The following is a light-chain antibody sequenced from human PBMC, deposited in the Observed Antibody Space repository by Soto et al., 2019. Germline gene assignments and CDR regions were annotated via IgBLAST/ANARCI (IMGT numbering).Light chain of an antibody. CDR2: GAS. Sequence: EIVFTQSPGTPSLSPEEKKTPSCRAIQSVSSSYLAWYQQKPGQAPSLLIYGASRRATGIPDRFSGSGSGTDFTLTISRLEPEDFAVYYCQQFGNSPWTFGQGTKVDIK. V-gene: IGKV3-20*01. CDR1: QSVSSSY. CDR3: QQFGNSPWT. J-gene: IGKJ1*01.